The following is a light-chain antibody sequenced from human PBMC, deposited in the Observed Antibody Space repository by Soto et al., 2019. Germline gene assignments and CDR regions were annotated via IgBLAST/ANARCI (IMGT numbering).Light chain of an antibody. CDR2: WAS. J-gene: IGKJ1*01. CDR3: QQYYSAPWT. Sequence: DIVMTQSPDSLAVSLGERATINCKSSQTILYNSNNKNCLAWYQQKPGQPPKLLIYWASTRESGVPDRFSCGGSGTGFTLTISSLQAEDVAFYYCQQYYSAPWTFGQGTKVEIK. CDR1: QTILYNSNNKNC. V-gene: IGKV4-1*01.